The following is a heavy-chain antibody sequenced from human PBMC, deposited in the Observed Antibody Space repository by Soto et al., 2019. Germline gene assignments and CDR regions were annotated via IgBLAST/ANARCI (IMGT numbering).Heavy chain of an antibody. V-gene: IGHV3-33*01. CDR1: GFTFSSYG. CDR2: IWYDGSNK. Sequence: GGSLRLSCAASGFTFSSYGMHWVRQAPGKGLEWVAVIWYDGSNKYYADSVKGRFTISRDNSKNTLYLQMNSLRAEDTAVYYCARDRYCTNGVCYTGVFDYWGQGTLVTVSS. J-gene: IGHJ4*02. D-gene: IGHD2-8*01. CDR3: ARDRYCTNGVCYTGVFDY.